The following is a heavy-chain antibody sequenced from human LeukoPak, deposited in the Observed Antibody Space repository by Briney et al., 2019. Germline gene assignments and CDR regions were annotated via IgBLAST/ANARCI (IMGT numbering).Heavy chain of an antibody. CDR2: IWYDGTNT. J-gene: IGHJ3*02. Sequence: GGSLRLSCAASGFSLSSYGMHWVRQAPGKGLEWVAVIWYDGTNTYYADSVKCRLTISRDNSKNTLYLQMNSLRAEDTAVYYCARDFCSGGSCYPDAFDIWGQGTMVTVSS. CDR1: GFSLSSYG. V-gene: IGHV3-33*01. D-gene: IGHD2-15*01. CDR3: ARDFCSGGSCYPDAFDI.